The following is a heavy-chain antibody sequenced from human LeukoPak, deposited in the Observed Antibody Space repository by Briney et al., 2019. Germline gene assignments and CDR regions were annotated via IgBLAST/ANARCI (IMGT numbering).Heavy chain of an antibody. CDR2: VFPIFGTA. V-gene: IGHV1-69*13. D-gene: IGHD4-17*01. CDR3: ARMAASYGDYRDN. Sequence: SVNVSCKASGGTFSSYAISWVRQAPGPGLEWMGGVFPIFGTANYAQKFPGRVTTTSDESTSTAYMELSSLRSEDTAVYYCARMAASYGDYRDNWGQGTLVTVSS. CDR1: GGTFSSYA. J-gene: IGHJ4*02.